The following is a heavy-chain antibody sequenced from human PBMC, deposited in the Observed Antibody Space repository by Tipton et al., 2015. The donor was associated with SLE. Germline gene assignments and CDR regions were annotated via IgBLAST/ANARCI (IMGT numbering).Heavy chain of an antibody. CDR3: AREGENYDDTWFDP. CDR1: GGTFNTYT. CDR2: IIPTIGIT. V-gene: IGHV1-69*04. Sequence: QSGAEVKMPGSSVKVSCRVSGGTFNTYTVTWVRQAPGQGLEWMGRIIPTIGITNYAQKFQDRLTITADRFTYAAYLELGSLRPEDTAVYYCAREGENYDDTWFDPWGQGTLVTVSS. J-gene: IGHJ5*02. D-gene: IGHD3-3*01.